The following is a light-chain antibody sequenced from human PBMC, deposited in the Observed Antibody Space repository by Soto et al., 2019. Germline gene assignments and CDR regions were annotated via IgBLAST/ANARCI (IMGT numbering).Light chain of an antibody. CDR1: NIGSKS. J-gene: IGLJ2*01. CDR3: QVWDSSSDHVV. Sequence: SYELTQPPSVSVAPGKTARITCGGNNIGSKSVHWYQQKPGQAPLLVISYDSDRPSGIPERFSGSNPGNTATLTISRVEAGDEADYYCQVWDSSSDHVVFGGGTKLTVL. CDR2: YDS. V-gene: IGLV3-21*04.